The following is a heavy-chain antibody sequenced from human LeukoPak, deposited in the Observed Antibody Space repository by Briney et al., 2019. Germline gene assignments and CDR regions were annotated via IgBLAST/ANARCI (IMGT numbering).Heavy chain of an antibody. CDR3: ARDRDYYDSSGYLYYFDY. D-gene: IGHD3-22*01. J-gene: IGHJ4*02. V-gene: IGHV6-1*01. Sequence: SQTLSLTCAISGDSVSSNSAAWNWIRQSPSRGLEWLGRTYYRSKWYNDYAVSVKSRITINPDTSKNQFSLQLNSVTPEDTAVYYCARDRDYYDSSGYLYYFDYWGQGTLVTVSS. CDR2: TYYRSKWYN. CDR1: GDSVSSNSAA.